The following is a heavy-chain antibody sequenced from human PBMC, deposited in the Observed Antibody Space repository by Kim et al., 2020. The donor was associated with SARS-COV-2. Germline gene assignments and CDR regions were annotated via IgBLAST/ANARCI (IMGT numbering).Heavy chain of an antibody. D-gene: IGHD3-10*01. V-gene: IGHV7-4-1*02. CDR1: GYSLSSYA. J-gene: IGHJ4*02. CDR2: IHPNTGNP. Sequence: ASVKVSCKASGYSLSSYALNWVRQAPGQGLEWMGWIHPNTGNPSYAQGFTGRFVFSLDTSLSTAYLQISSLKAEDNAVYYCGRIGGDGETSYWGQGTRVT. CDR3: GRIGGDGETSY.